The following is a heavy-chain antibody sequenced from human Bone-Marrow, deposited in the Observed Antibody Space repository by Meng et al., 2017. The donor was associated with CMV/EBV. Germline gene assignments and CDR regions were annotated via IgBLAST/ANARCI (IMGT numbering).Heavy chain of an antibody. CDR2: IKEDGTKT. Sequence: GESLKISCTGSGLIFSTYWMSWVRQAPGKGLEWVANIKEDGTKTYYVDSVKGRFTISRDNAKNSLYLQMNGLRVEDTAVYYCGTERLGGATALDDWGQGTRVTGFS. D-gene: IGHD1-26*01. V-gene: IGHV3-7*01. J-gene: IGHJ4*02. CDR3: GTERLGGATALDD. CDR1: GLIFSTYW.